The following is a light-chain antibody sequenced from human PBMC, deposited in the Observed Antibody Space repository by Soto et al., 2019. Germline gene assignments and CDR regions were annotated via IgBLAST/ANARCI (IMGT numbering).Light chain of an antibody. V-gene: IGLV2-14*01. Sequence: QSALTQPASVSGSPGQSITISCTGTRSDVGGYNHVSWYQHHPGKAPQRIIYEVTKRPSGVSNRFSGSTSGDTAVLPSSGLQAEDEADYYCSSQTASTTRIFGPGTTVPVL. CDR3: SSQTASTTRI. CDR2: EVT. CDR1: RSDVGGYNH. J-gene: IGLJ1*01.